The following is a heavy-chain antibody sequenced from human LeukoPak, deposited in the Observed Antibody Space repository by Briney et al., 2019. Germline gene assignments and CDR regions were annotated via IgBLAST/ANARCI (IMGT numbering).Heavy chain of an antibody. J-gene: IGHJ3*02. Sequence: PGGSLRLSCAASGFTFSSYGMHWVRQAPGKGLEWVAFIRYDGSNKYYADSVKGRFTISRDNSKNTLYLQMNSLRAEDTAVYYCARMVPVMRGNSGAFDIWGQGTMVTVSS. CDR3: ARMVPVMRGNSGAFDI. V-gene: IGHV3-30*02. D-gene: IGHD4-23*01. CDR2: IRYDGSNK. CDR1: GFTFSSYG.